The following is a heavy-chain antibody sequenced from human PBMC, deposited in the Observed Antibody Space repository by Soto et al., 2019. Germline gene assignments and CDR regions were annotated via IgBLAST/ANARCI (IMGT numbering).Heavy chain of an antibody. CDR3: AGGNSGSYSAWFDP. Sequence: QVQLVESGGGVVQPGRSLRLSCAASGFTFSSYAMHWVRQAPGKGLEWVAVISYDGSNKYYADSVKGRFTISRDNSKNTSYLEMNSLKAEGTAVYYWAGGNSGSYSAWFDPWGQGTLVNVSS. CDR2: ISYDGSNK. J-gene: IGHJ5*02. CDR1: GFTFSSYA. D-gene: IGHD1-26*01. V-gene: IGHV3-30-3*01.